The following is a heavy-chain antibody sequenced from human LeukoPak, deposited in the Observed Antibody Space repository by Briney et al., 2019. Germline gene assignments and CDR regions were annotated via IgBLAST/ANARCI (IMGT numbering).Heavy chain of an antibody. CDR2: IYSSGNT. D-gene: IGHD6-19*01. Sequence: SETLSLTCTVSGGSISSYYWSWIRQPAGKGLEWIGRIYSSGNTDYNPSLKSRVTMSVDTSENQFSLKLSSVTAADTAVYYCARGHSSGWFHWFDPWGQGTLVTVSS. V-gene: IGHV4-4*07. J-gene: IGHJ5*02. CDR3: ARGHSSGWFHWFDP. CDR1: GGSISSYY.